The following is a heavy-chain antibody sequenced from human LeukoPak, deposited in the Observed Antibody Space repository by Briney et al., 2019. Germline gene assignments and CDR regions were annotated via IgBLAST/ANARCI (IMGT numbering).Heavy chain of an antibody. V-gene: IGHV1-46*01. CDR3: ARDGCSGWYCFDY. D-gene: IGHD6-19*01. Sequence: GSVKVSCKASGYIFTSYYMHWVRQAPGQGLEWMGIVNPTGGSTSYAQKFQDRITMTRDTSTSTVYMELSSLRSEDTAVYYCARDGCSGWYCFDYWGQGTLVTVSS. CDR1: GYIFTSYY. J-gene: IGHJ4*02. CDR2: VNPTGGST.